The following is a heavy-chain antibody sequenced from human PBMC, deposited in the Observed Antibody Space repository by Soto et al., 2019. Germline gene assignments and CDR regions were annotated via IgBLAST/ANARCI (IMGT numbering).Heavy chain of an antibody. V-gene: IGHV3-11*06. CDR2: ISSSSTYT. D-gene: IGHD3-9*01. J-gene: IGHJ5*02. Sequence: QMQVVESGGGLVKPGGSLRLSCAASGFNFSDYYMSWLRQAPGKGPEWLSYISSSSTYTNYADSVQGRFTISRDNAKNSLYLQMNDLRAGDTAVYYCARVHYDVLTGSGWFDPWGQGTLVTVSS. CDR3: ARVHYDVLTGSGWFDP. CDR1: GFNFSDYY.